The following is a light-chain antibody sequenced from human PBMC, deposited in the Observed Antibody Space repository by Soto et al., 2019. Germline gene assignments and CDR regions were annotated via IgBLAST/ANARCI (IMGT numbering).Light chain of an antibody. CDR1: QNVLYSSNNKNY. CDR2: WAS. V-gene: IGKV4-1*01. Sequence: DIVMTQSPDSLAVSLGERATINCKSSQNVLYSSNNKNYLAWYQQRPGQPPNLLIYWASTRESGVPDRFSGSGSGTDFTLTISSLQAEDVAVYYCQQYYSTPPFTFGPGTKVDIK. CDR3: QQYYSTPPFT. J-gene: IGKJ3*01.